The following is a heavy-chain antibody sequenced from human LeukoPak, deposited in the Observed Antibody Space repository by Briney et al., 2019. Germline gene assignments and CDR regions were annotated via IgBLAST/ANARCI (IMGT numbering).Heavy chain of an antibody. Sequence: GGSLRLSCAAPGFSFSSYAMSWVRQAPGKGLEWVSAISGSGGSTFYADSVKGRFTISRDNSKNTLYLQMNSLRAEDTAVYYCAKDGSSGDYYYFDYWGQGSLVTVSS. V-gene: IGHV3-23*01. CDR1: GFSFSSYA. CDR3: AKDGSSGDYYYFDY. CDR2: ISGSGGST. D-gene: IGHD3-22*01. J-gene: IGHJ4*02.